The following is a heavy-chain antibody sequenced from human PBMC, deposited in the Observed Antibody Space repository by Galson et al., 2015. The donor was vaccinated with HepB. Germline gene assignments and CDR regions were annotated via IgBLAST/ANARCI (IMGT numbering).Heavy chain of an antibody. CDR2: IYSGDSDN. CDR3: ARLVTFPYYVDS. CDR1: GYSFTSYW. V-gene: IGHV5-51*01. D-gene: IGHD2/OR15-2a*01. J-gene: IGHJ4*02. Sequence: QSEAVVRKPGEYLKISCQGSGYSFTSYWIGWVRQMPGKCQVWMVSIYSGDSDNRYGSSFQGQVTIAADKTISTSHLQWSSLKASDTAMYYCARLVTFPYYVDSWGQGTLVTVSS.